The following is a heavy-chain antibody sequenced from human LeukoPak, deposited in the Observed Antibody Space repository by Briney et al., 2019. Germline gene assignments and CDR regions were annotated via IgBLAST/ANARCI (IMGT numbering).Heavy chain of an antibody. CDR1: GFTFSRYS. J-gene: IGHJ2*01. CDR3: ARVRADYYTGWYFDL. D-gene: IGHD3-22*01. V-gene: IGHV3-74*01. Sequence: GGSLGLSCAASGFTFSRYSMHWVRQAPGKGLVWVSHVNSDGSGTDYADSVKGRFTISRDNAKNTLYLQMNSLRAEDTAVYYCARVRADYYTGWYFDLWGRGTLVTVSS. CDR2: VNSDGSGT.